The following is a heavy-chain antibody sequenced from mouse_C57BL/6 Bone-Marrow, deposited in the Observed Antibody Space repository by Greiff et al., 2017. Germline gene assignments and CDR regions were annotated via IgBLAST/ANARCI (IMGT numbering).Heavy chain of an antibody. V-gene: IGHV1-47*01. Sequence: VQGVESGAELVKPGASVKMSCKASGYTFTTYPIEWMKQNHGKSLEWIGNFHPYNDDTKYNEKFKGKATLTVEKSSSTVYLELSRLTSDDSAVDYCARHSSGYEAWFAYWGQGTLVTVSA. J-gene: IGHJ3*01. D-gene: IGHD3-2*02. CDR2: FHPYNDDT. CDR3: ARHSSGYEAWFAY. CDR1: GYTFTTYP.